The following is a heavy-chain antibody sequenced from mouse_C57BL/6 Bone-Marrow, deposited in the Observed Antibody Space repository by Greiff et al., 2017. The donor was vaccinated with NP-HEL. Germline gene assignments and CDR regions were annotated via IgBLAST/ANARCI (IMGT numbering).Heavy chain of an antibody. CDR2: ILPGSGST. D-gene: IGHD1-1*01. CDR1: GYTFTGYW. CDR3: ARGFLLFAY. Sequence: QVQLQQSGAELMKPGASVKLSCKATGYTFTGYWIEWVKQRPGHGLEWIGEILPGSGSTNYNEKFKGKATLTADTSSNTAYMQPSGLSTEDSAIYDCARGFLLFAYWGQGPLVTVSA. V-gene: IGHV1-9*01. J-gene: IGHJ3*01.